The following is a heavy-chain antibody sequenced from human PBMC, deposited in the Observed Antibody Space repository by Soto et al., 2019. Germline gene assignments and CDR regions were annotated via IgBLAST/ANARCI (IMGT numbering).Heavy chain of an antibody. J-gene: IGHJ4*02. V-gene: IGHV1-69*13. D-gene: IGHD3-22*01. CDR3: AREGDYYVSCGYYNFGE. CDR1: GGTFSSYA. Sequence: SVMSTCKASGGTFSSYAISWVRQPPGQGLEWMGGILPIFGTANYAQKFQGRVTITADESTSTAYMELSSLRSEDTAVYYCAREGDYYVSCGYYNFGEWCQGT. CDR2: ILPIFGTA.